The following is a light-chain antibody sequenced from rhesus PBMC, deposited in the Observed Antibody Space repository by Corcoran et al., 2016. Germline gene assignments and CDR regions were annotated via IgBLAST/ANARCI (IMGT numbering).Light chain of an antibody. CDR2: DVS. V-gene: IGLV2S7*01. Sequence: QSAPTQPPSVSGSPGQSVTISCPGTSSDVGGYEFVSWYQLRPGQAPKLMIYDVSKRPSGVSDRFSGAKSGSTASLTISGLQAEDEAGYYCSSSTTSGTFIFGVGTRLTVL. J-gene: IGLJ1*01. CDR3: SSSTTSGTFI. CDR1: SSDVGGYEF.